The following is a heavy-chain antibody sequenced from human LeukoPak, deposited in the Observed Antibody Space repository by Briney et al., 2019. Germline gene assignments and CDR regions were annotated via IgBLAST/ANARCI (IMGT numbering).Heavy chain of an antibody. Sequence: ASVKVSCKVSGYTLTELSMHWVRQAPGKGLEWMGGFDPEDGETIYAQKFQGRVTMTEDTSTDTAYMELSSLRSEDTAAYYCATPYSSGWPRGYYYYYGMDVWGQGTTVTVSS. CDR1: GYTLTELS. D-gene: IGHD6-19*01. J-gene: IGHJ6*02. CDR3: ATPYSSGWPRGYYYYYGMDV. CDR2: FDPEDGET. V-gene: IGHV1-24*01.